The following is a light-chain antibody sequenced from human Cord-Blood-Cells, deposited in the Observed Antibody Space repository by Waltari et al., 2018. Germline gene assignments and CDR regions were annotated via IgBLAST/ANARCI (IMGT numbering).Light chain of an antibody. V-gene: IGLV2-11*01. CDR1: SSDVGGYNY. CDR3: CSYAGSYTYVV. Sequence: QSALTQPHSVSGSPGQSVTISCTRTSSDVGGYNYVSWYQQHPGKAPKLMIYDVSKRPSGVPDRFSGSKSGNTASLTISGLQAEDEADYYCCSYAGSYTYVVFGGGTKLTVL. J-gene: IGLJ2*01. CDR2: DVS.